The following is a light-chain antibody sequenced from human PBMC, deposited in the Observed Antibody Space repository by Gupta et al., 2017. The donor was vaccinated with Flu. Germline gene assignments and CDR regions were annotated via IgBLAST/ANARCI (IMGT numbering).Light chain of an antibody. CDR2: GSS. CDR1: QSVSTSY. CDR3: QVFGSSPLYI. V-gene: IGKV3-20*01. J-gene: IGKJ2*01. Sequence: RATLSCRASQSVSTSYLAWYQQRPGRAPRLLSYGSSSRATGIPDRFSGSGSGTDFTLTISRLEPEDFAVYYCQVFGSSPLYICGQGTKLEIK.